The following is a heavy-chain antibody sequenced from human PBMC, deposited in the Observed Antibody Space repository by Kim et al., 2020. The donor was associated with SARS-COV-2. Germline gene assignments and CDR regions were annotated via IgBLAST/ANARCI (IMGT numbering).Heavy chain of an antibody. V-gene: IGHV3-30*01. Sequence: FTISRDNSKNTLYLQMNSLRAEDTAVYYCARGGIMITFGGVTPGYYGMDVWGQGTTVTVSS. J-gene: IGHJ6*02. CDR3: ARGGIMITFGGVTPGYYGMDV. D-gene: IGHD3-16*01.